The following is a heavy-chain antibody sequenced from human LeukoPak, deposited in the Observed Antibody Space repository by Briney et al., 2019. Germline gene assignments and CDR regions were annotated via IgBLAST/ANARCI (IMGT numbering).Heavy chain of an antibody. CDR3: ARYGLGAHAFDI. V-gene: IGHV3-7*02. J-gene: IGHJ3*02. Sequence: GGSLRLSCAASGFTFSNYWMSWVRQAPGKGLEWVANIKRDGSEKYYVDSVKGRFTISRDNSKNTLYLQMNSLRAEDTAVYYCARYGLGAHAFDIWGQGTMVTVSS. CDR1: GFTFSNYW. D-gene: IGHD3/OR15-3a*01. CDR2: IKRDGSEK.